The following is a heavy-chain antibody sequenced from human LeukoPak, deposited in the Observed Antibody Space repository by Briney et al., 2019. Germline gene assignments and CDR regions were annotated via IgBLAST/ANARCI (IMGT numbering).Heavy chain of an antibody. Sequence: GGSLRFSCAASGFTFSSYAMSWVRQAPGKGLEWVSAISGSGGSTYYADSVKGRFTISRDNSKNTLYLQMNSLRAEDTAVYYCANSLARGTYNWFDPWGQGTLVTVSS. J-gene: IGHJ5*02. CDR1: GFTFSSYA. V-gene: IGHV3-23*01. CDR2: ISGSGGST. CDR3: ANSLARGTYNWFDP.